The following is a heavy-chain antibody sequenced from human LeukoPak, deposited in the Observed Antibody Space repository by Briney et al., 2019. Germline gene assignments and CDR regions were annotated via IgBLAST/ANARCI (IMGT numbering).Heavy chain of an antibody. CDR1: GFTFSSYG. V-gene: IGHV3-30*02. J-gene: IGHJ4*02. CDR3: AKFHTAMVPFDY. Sequence: GGSLRLSCAASGFTFSSYGMHWVRQAPGKGLEWVAFTRYDGSNKYYADSVKGRFTISRDNSKNTLYLQMNSLRAEDTAVYYCAKFHTAMVPFDYWGQGTLVTVSS. D-gene: IGHD5-18*01. CDR2: TRYDGSNK.